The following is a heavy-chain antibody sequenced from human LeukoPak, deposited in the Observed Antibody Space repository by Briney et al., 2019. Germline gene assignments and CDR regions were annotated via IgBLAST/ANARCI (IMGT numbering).Heavy chain of an antibody. J-gene: IGHJ5*02. CDR1: GFTFSGYA. D-gene: IGHD6-25*01. CDR3: AKDLAATRSNWFDP. V-gene: IGHV3-23*01. Sequence: GGSLRLSCAASGFTFSGYAMSWVRQAPGKGLEWVSAISGSGGSTYYADSVKGRFTISRDNSKNTLYLQMNSLRAEDTAVYYCAKDLAATRSNWFDPWGQGTLVTVSS. CDR2: ISGSGGST.